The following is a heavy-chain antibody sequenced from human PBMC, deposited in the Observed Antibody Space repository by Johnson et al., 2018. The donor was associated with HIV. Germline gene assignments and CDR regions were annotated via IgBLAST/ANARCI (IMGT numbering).Heavy chain of an antibody. J-gene: IGHJ3*02. CDR2: ISYDGSNK. CDR1: GFTFSSYA. CDR3: TTDITMIIVAKRADDAFDI. V-gene: IGHV3-30-3*01. D-gene: IGHD3-22*01. Sequence: QMLLVESGGGVVQPGRSLRLSCAASGFTFSSYAMHWVRQAPGKGLEWVAVISYDGSNKYYADSVKGRFTISRDDSKNTLYLQMNSLKTEDTAIYYCTTDITMIIVAKRADDAFDIWGQGTMVTVSS.